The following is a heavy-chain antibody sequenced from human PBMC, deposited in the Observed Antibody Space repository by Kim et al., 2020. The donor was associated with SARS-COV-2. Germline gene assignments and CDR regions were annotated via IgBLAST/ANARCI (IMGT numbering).Heavy chain of an antibody. V-gene: IGHV3-48*03. D-gene: IGHD3-9*01. CDR1: GFTFSSYE. Sequence: GGSLRLSCAASGFTFSSYEMNWVRQAPGKGLEWVSYISSSGSTIYYADSVKGRITISRDNAKNSLYLQMNSLSAEDTAVYYCARVVDFDWLPYYYYGMDVWGQASKVTVSS. J-gene: IGHJ6*02. CDR3: ARVVDFDWLPYYYYGMDV. CDR2: ISSSGSTI.